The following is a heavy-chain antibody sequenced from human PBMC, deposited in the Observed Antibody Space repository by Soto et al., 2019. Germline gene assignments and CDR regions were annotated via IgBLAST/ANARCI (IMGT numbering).Heavy chain of an antibody. CDR3: ARGDTAMAAFDY. CDR1: GYTFTSYY. D-gene: IGHD5-18*01. J-gene: IGHJ4*02. Sequence: ASVKVSCKASGYTFTSYYMHWVRQAPGQGLEWMGIINPSGGSTSYAQKFQGRVTMTRDTSTNTVYTELSSLRSEDTAVYYCARGDTAMAAFDYWGQGTLVTVSS. V-gene: IGHV1-46*01. CDR2: INPSGGST.